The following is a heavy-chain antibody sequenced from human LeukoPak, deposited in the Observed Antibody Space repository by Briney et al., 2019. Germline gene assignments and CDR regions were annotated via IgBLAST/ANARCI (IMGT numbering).Heavy chain of an antibody. D-gene: IGHD5-18*01. J-gene: IGHJ4*02. Sequence: GGSQRLSCAASGFTFSSYAMSWVRQAPGKGLEWVSAISGSGGSTYYADSVKGRFTISRDNSKNTLYLQMNSLRAEDTAVYYCAKLLWIQLWAFDYWGQGTLVTVSS. CDR3: AKLLWIQLWAFDY. CDR2: ISGSGGST. CDR1: GFTFSSYA. V-gene: IGHV3-23*01.